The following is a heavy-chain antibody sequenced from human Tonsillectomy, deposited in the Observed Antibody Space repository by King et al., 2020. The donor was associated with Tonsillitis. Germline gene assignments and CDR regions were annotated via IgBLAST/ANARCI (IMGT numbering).Heavy chain of an antibody. Sequence: HVQLVESGAEVKKPGASVKVSCTAFGYGFTDYYMHWVRQAPGQGLEWMGWVNTNSGGRNYAQKFQGRVTMTRDASISTASMELRSLRSDDTAVYYCARGGKSAYGMDVWGQGTTVTVSS. CDR1: GYGFTDYY. CDR2: VNTNSGGR. V-gene: IGHV1-2*02. CDR3: ARGGKSAYGMDV. D-gene: IGHD3-16*01. J-gene: IGHJ6*02.